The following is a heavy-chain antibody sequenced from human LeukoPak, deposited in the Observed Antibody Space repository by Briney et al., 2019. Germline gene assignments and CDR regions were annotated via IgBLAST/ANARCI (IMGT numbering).Heavy chain of an antibody. D-gene: IGHD3-10*01. CDR1: GFTFSSYA. J-gene: IGHJ4*02. V-gene: IGHV3-30-3*01. CDR2: ISYDGSNE. Sequence: GGSLRLSCAASGFTFSSYAMHWVRQAPGKGLEWVAVISYDGSNENHADSVKGRFTISRDNAKNSLYLQMNSLRAEDTAVYYCARDQRGGIDYWGQGTLVTVSS. CDR3: ARDQRGGIDY.